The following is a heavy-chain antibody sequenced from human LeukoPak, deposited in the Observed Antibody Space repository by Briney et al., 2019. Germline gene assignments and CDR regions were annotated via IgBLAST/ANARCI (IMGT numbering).Heavy chain of an antibody. CDR2: INPNSGGT. D-gene: IGHD5-18*01. CDR1: GYTFTGYY. Sequence: ASVKVSCTASGYTFTGYYMHWVRQAPGQGLEWMGWINPNSGGTNYAQKFQGRVTMTRDTSISTAYMELSRLRSDDTAVYYCARGSSYGYSSFDYWGQGTLVTVSS. CDR3: ARGSSYGYSSFDY. V-gene: IGHV1-2*02. J-gene: IGHJ4*02.